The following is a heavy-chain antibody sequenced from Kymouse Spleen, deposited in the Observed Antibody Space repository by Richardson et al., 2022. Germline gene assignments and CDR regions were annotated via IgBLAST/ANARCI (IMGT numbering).Heavy chain of an antibody. CDR3: AHSSSHTYYYYYYGMDV. Sequence: EVQLVESGGGLVQPGGSLRLSCAASGFTFSSYSMNWVRQAPGKGLEWVSYISSSSSTIYYADSVKGRFTISRDNAKNSLYLQMNSLRDEDTAVYYCAHSSSHTYYYYYYGMDVWGQGTTVTVSS. D-gene: IGHD6-13*01. CDR2: ISSSSSTI. J-gene: IGHJ6*02. V-gene: IGHV3-48*02. CDR1: GFTFSSYS.